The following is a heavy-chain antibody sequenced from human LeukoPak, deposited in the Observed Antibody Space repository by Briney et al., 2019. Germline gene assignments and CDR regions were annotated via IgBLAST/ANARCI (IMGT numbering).Heavy chain of an antibody. V-gene: IGHV1-18*01. CDR3: ARGGPSRGTGFYYFDY. CDR2: ISAYNGNT. Sequence: ASVKVSCKASGYTFTSYGISWVRQAPGQGLGWMGWISAYNGNTNYAQKFQGRVTMTRDTSISIVYMELSRLRSDDTAVYYCARGGPSRGTGFYYFDYWGQGTLVTASS. D-gene: IGHD6-19*01. J-gene: IGHJ4*02. CDR1: GYTFTSYG.